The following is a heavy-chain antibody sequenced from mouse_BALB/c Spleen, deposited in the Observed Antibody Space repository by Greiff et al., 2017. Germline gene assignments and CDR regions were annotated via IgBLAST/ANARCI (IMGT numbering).Heavy chain of an antibody. V-gene: IGHV1-4*01. CDR1: GYTFTSYT. CDR2: INPSSGYT. CDR3: ARSSYDGYAMDY. Sequence: QVQLQQSGAELARPGASVKMSCKASGYTFTSYTMHWVKQRPGQGLEWIGYINPSSGYTNYNQKFKDKATLTADKSSSTAYMQLSSLTSEDSAVYYCARSSYDGYAMDYWGQGTSVTVSS. J-gene: IGHJ4*01. D-gene: IGHD2-14*01.